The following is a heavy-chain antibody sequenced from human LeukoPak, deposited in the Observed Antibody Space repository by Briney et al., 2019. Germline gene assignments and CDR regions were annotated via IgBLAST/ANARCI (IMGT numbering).Heavy chain of an antibody. CDR1: GGSISRYY. V-gene: IGHV4-59*01. D-gene: IGHD6-13*01. CDR3: ARGGGSSWAGY. J-gene: IGHJ4*02. Sequence: SETLSLTCTVSGGSISRYYWSWIRQPPGKGLEWIGYIYYSGSTNYNPSLKSRVTISVDTSKNQFSLKLSSVTAADTAVYYCARGGGSSWAGYWGQGTLVTVSS. CDR2: IYYSGST.